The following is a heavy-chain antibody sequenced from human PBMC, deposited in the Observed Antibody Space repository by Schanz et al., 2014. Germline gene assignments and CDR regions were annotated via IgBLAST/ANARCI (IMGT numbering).Heavy chain of an antibody. J-gene: IGHJ3*01. Sequence: VQLVESGGALVQPGGSLRLSCAASGFTVSSNYMSWVRQAPGKGLEWVAVIYSGGSTFYTDSVKGRFTISRDNSKNTLYLQMNSLIAEDTAVYFCARDGGRDGYNLAFDVWGQGTLVTVSS. V-gene: IGHV3-53*01. CDR3: ARDGGRDGYNLAFDV. CDR2: IYSGGST. D-gene: IGHD5-12*01. CDR1: GFTVSSNY.